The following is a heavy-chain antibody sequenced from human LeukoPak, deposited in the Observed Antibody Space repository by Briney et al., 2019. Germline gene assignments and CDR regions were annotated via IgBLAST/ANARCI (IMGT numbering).Heavy chain of an antibody. D-gene: IGHD3-22*01. V-gene: IGHV4-61*01. CDR1: GGSVSSGSYY. J-gene: IGHJ4*02. CDR3: ARQKYYDTSGYAIDY. Sequence: SETLSLTCTVSGGSVSSGSYYWSWIRQPPGKGLEWIGYIYYSGSTNYNPSLKSRVNISVDTSKNQFSLNLSSVTAADTAVYYCARQKYYDTSGYAIDYWGQGTLVTVAS. CDR2: IYYSGST.